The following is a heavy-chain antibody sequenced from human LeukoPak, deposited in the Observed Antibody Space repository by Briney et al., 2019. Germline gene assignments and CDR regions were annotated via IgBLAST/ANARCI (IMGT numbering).Heavy chain of an antibody. J-gene: IGHJ4*02. Sequence: PSETLSLTCAVYGGSFSGYYWSWIRQPPGKGLEWIGEINHSGSTNYNPSLKSRVTISVDTSKNQFSLKLSSVTAADTAVYYCARGRGVNGVEYLNYGGKGTRFTSPS. D-gene: IGHD5/OR15-5a*01. V-gene: IGHV4-34*01. CDR1: GGSFSGYY. CDR2: INHSGST. CDR3: ARGRGVNGVEYLNY.